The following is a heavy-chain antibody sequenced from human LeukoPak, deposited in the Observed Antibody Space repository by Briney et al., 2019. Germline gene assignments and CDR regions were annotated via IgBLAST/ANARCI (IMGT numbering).Heavy chain of an antibody. V-gene: IGHV3-15*01. Sequence: GGSLRLSCAASGFTFSSYEMNWVRQAPGKGLEWVGRIKSKTHGGTTDYAAPVKGRFTISRDDSKNTVYVQMNSLNTEDTAVYYCATSPRLNPFDIWGQGTMVTVSS. CDR2: IKSKTHGGTT. CDR1: GFTFSSYE. J-gene: IGHJ3*02. CDR3: ATSPRLNPFDI.